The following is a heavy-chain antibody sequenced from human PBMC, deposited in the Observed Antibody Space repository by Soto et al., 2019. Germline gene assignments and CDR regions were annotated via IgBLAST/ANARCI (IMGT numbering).Heavy chain of an antibody. CDR3: ARGGQDFWSGPFDY. Sequence: PSETLSITCTVSGGSISNYYCNWIRQPSGKGLEWIGRIDTSGSTNYNPSLKSRVTMSVDTSKQEFSLKLSSVTAADTALYYCARGGQDFWSGPFDYWGRGALVTAPQ. CDR1: GGSISNYY. D-gene: IGHD3-3*01. V-gene: IGHV4-4*07. J-gene: IGHJ4*02. CDR2: IDTSGST.